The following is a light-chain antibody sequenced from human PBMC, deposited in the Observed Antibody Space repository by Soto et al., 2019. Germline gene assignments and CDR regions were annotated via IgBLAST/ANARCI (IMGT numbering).Light chain of an antibody. CDR2: DAS. J-gene: IGKJ1*01. CDR3: QQYADLPLT. CDR1: QDINNF. V-gene: IGKV1-33*01. Sequence: DIQMTQSPSSLSASVGDSVTISCQASQDINNFLNWYQQKPGKPPQLLIYDASTLEKGVPSRFSGAGSGADFSFTISNLQPEDSATYYCQQYADLPLTFGQGTKVEIK.